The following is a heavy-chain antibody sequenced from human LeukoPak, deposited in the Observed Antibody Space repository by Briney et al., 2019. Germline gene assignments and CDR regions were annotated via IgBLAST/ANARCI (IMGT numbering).Heavy chain of an antibody. Sequence: GRSLRPSCAASGFTFSSYGMHWVRQAPGKGLEWVAVISYDGSNKYYADSVKGRFTISRDNSKNTLYLQMNSLRAEDTAVYYCARVSSGNYYYGMDVWGQGTTVTVSS. J-gene: IGHJ6*02. CDR3: ARVSSGNYYYGMDV. CDR1: GFTFSSYG. D-gene: IGHD2-15*01. CDR2: ISYDGSNK. V-gene: IGHV3-30*03.